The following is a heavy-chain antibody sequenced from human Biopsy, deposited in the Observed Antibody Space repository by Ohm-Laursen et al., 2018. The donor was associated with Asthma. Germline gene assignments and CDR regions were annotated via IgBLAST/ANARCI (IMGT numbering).Heavy chain of an antibody. D-gene: IGHD3-10*01. Sequence: ASEKVSCKTSGYTFNSAGITWVRQAPGQGLEWMGWISVYNGNTKGAQKLQDRVTMITDTSTSTAYMELRSLRSEDTAVYFCARAVDYSHYYCIDVWGQGTTVTVS. J-gene: IGHJ6*02. V-gene: IGHV1-18*01. CDR2: ISVYNGNT. CDR3: ARAVDYSHYYCIDV. CDR1: GYTFNSAG.